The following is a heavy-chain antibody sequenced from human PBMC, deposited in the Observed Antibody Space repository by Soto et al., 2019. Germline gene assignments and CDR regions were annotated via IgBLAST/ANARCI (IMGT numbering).Heavy chain of an antibody. J-gene: IGHJ6*02. D-gene: IGHD2-15*01. V-gene: IGHV1-18*01. CDR1: GYTFTSYG. Sequence: QVQLVQSGAEVKKPGASVKVSCKASGYTFTSYGISWVRQAPGQGLEWMGWISAYNGNTNYAQKLQGRVTMTTDTSTSRGYMELRSLRSDDTAVYYCARDVYCSGGSCSDYYYGMDVWGQGTTVTVSS. CDR2: ISAYNGNT. CDR3: ARDVYCSGGSCSDYYYGMDV.